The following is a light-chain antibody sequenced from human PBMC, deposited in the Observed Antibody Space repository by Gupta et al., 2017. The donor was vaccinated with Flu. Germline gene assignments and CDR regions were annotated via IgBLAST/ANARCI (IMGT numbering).Light chain of an antibody. CDR2: LGS. Sequence: IVMTQSPLSLSVTPGEPASISCRSSQSLLHSNGYNYLDWYLQKPGQSPHLLIYLGSNRASGVPDRFSGSGSGTDFTLKISRVEAEDVGVYYCMQALQTPLTFGGGTKVEIK. V-gene: IGKV2-28*01. CDR1: QSLLHSNGYNY. J-gene: IGKJ4*01. CDR3: MQALQTPLT.